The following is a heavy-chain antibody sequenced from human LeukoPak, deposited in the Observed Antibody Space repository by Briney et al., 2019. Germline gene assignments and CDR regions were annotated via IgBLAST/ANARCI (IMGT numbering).Heavy chain of an antibody. V-gene: IGHV1-2*02. CDR1: GYTFTGYY. CDR2: INPNSGGT. Sequence: ASVKVSCKASGYTFTGYYMHWVRQAPGQGLEWMGWINPNSGGTNYAQKFQGRVTMTRDTSISTAYMELSRLRSDDTAVYYCARRGYASSGYRDAFDIWGQGTMVTVSS. CDR3: ARRGYASSGYRDAFDI. J-gene: IGHJ3*02. D-gene: IGHD3-22*01.